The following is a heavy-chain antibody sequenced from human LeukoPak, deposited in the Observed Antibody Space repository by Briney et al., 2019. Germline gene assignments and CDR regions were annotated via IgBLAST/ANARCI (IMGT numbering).Heavy chain of an antibody. Sequence: ASVKVSCKASGYTFTSYYMHWVRQAPGQGLEWMGIINPSGGSTSYAQKFQGRVTMTRDTSTSTVYMELSSLRSEDTAVYYCARDYGYCSSTSCPGNFDYWGQGTLVTVSS. CDR3: ARDYGYCSSTSCPGNFDY. CDR2: INPSGGST. CDR1: GYTFTSYY. V-gene: IGHV1-46*01. J-gene: IGHJ4*02. D-gene: IGHD2-2*03.